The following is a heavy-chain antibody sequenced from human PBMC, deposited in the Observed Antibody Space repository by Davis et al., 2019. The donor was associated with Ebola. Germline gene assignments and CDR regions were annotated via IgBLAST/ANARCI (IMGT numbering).Heavy chain of an antibody. J-gene: IGHJ4*02. CDR1: GYTFTSYG. CDR2: ISAYNGNT. V-gene: IGHV1-18*04. D-gene: IGHD1-1*01. Sequence: AASVKVSCKASGYTFTSYGISWVRQAPGQGLEWMGWISAYNGNTNYAQKLQGRVTMTTDTSTSTAYLELRSLRSDDTAVYYCAGRTYNLFDYWGQGTLVTVSS. CDR3: AGRTYNLFDY.